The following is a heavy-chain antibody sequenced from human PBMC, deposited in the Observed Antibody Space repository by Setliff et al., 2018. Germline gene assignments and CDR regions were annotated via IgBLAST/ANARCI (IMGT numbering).Heavy chain of an antibody. CDR2: IDPSGNT. J-gene: IGHJ4*02. V-gene: IGHV4-61*09. D-gene: IGHD3-10*01. Sequence: SETLSLTCTVSGGSITSGSNYWSWIRQPAGRGLEWMGHIDPSGNTNYHPSLRSRVTISRDTSKNQFSLKLTSVAAADTAVYFCARSLSSGSYWNPRPFYSDSWGQGTLVTVSS. CDR1: GGSITSGSNY. CDR3: ARSLSSGSYWNPRPFYSDS.